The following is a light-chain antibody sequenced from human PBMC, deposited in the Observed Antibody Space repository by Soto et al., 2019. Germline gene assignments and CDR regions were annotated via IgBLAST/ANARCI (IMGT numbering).Light chain of an antibody. CDR2: SAS. Sequence: IQMTQSPSSLSASIGDRVTITCRASQGIGVRLAWFQQKPGKAPQYLIQSASILQSGVPSRFSGSGSGTEFILTINSLQPEDVASYYCLQVNSFPRTFGQGTKVEIK. J-gene: IGKJ1*01. CDR3: LQVNSFPRT. CDR1: QGIGVR. V-gene: IGKV1-12*01.